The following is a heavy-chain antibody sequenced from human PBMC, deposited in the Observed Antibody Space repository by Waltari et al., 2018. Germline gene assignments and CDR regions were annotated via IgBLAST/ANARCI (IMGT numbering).Heavy chain of an antibody. Sequence: QVQLVQSGAEVKKPGSSVKVSCKASGGTFSSYAISWVRQAPGQGLEWMGGVIPIFGTANYAEKFQGRVTITTDESTSTAYMELSSLRSEDTAVYYCAREGMATTSYWYFDLWGRGTLVTVSS. CDR3: AREGMATTSYWYFDL. D-gene: IGHD5-12*01. J-gene: IGHJ2*01. CDR1: GGTFSSYA. CDR2: VIPIFGTA. V-gene: IGHV1-69*05.